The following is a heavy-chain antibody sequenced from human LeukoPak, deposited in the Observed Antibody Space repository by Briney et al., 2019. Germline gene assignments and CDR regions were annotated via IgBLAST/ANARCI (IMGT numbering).Heavy chain of an antibody. Sequence: NPGGSLRLSCAASGFTFSSYSMNWVRQAPGKGLEWVSSISSSSSYIYYADSVKGRFTFSRDNAKNSLSLQMNSLRAEDTAIYYCARDGEVGVGRWFDPWGQGTLVTVSS. CDR3: ARDGEVGVGRWFDP. J-gene: IGHJ5*02. CDR2: ISSSSSYI. V-gene: IGHV3-21*01. D-gene: IGHD1-26*01. CDR1: GFTFSSYS.